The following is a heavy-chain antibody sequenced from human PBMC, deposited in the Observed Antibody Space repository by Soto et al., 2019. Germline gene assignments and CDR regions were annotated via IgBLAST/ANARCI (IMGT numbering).Heavy chain of an antibody. Sequence: TLSLNCAVSGGSTRIGGYSWSCILQPPGKGLEWIGYIYHSGSTYYNPSLKSRVTISVDRSKNQFSLKLSSVTAADTAVYYCARVMVGGINYDSSGFDYWGQGTLVTVSS. D-gene: IGHD3-22*01. J-gene: IGHJ4*02. CDR3: ARVMVGGINYDSSGFDY. CDR2: IYHSGST. V-gene: IGHV4-30-2*01. CDR1: GGSTRIGGYS.